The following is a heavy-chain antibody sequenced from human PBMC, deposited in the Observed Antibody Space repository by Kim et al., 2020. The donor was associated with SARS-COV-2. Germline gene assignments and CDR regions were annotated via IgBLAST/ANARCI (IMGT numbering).Heavy chain of an antibody. V-gene: IGHV4-34*01. CDR2: INHSGST. D-gene: IGHD3-10*01. Sequence: SETLSLTCAVYGGSFSGYYWSWIRQPPGKGLEWIGEINHSGSTNYNPSLKSRVTISVDTSKNQFSLKLSSVTAADTAVYYCARGPPYYYGSGSYYLDYWGQGTLVTVSS. J-gene: IGHJ4*02. CDR1: GGSFSGYY. CDR3: ARGPPYYYGSGSYYLDY.